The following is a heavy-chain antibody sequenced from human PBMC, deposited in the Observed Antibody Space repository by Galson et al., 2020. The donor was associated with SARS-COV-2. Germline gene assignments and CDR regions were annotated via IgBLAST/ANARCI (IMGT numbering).Heavy chain of an antibody. J-gene: IGHJ4*02. Sequence: ASQTLSLTCTVSGGSISSSYYYWGWNRQPPGKGLEWIGNIYYSGSTYYNPSLKSRVTISVDTYKSQFSLKVTSVTAADTAVYFCGRSVVVGPTCGGYFDYWGQGTLVTVSS. CDR1: GGSISSSYYY. D-gene: IGHD3-16*01. CDR2: IYYSGST. V-gene: IGHV4-39*01. CDR3: GRSVVVGPTCGGYFDY.